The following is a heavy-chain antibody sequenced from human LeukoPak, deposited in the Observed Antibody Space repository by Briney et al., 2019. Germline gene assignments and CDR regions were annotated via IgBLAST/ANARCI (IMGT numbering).Heavy chain of an antibody. CDR3: ARDAQGHFDY. J-gene: IGHJ4*02. V-gene: IGHV3-33*08. CDR2: IWYDGSNK. CDR1: GFTFSNAW. Sequence: GGSLRLSCAASGFTFSNAWMSWVRQAPGKGLEWVAVIWYDGSNKYYADSVKGRFTISRDNSKNTLYLQMNSLRAEDTAVYYCARDAQGHFDYWGQGTLVTVSS.